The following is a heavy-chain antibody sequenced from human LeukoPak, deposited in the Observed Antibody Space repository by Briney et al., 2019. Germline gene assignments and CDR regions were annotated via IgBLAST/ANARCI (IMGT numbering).Heavy chain of an antibody. CDR1: GFTFSNYG. V-gene: IGHV3-33*06. J-gene: IGHJ4*02. CDR3: AKSGNTAMVPRY. Sequence: TGGSLRLSCAASGFTFSNYGMHWVRQAPGKGLEWVAIIWYDGSNTYYADSVKGRFTISRDNSKNTLYLQMNSLRAEDTALYYCAKSGNTAMVPRYWGQGTLVTVSS. D-gene: IGHD5-18*01. CDR2: IWYDGSNT.